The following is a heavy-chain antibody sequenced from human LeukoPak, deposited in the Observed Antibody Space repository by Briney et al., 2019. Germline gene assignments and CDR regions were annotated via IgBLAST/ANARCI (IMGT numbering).Heavy chain of an antibody. J-gene: IGHJ6*04. D-gene: IGHD3-10*01. CDR3: ARPYYGSGSYGYYYYGMDV. CDR2: ISSSGSTI. V-gene: IGHV3-48*03. Sequence: GGSLRLSCAASGFTFSSYEMNWVRQAPGKGVEWVSYISSSGSTIYYADSVKGRFTISRDNAKNSLYLQMNSLRAEDTAVYYCARPYYGSGSYGYYYYGMDVWGKGTTVTVSS. CDR1: GFTFSSYE.